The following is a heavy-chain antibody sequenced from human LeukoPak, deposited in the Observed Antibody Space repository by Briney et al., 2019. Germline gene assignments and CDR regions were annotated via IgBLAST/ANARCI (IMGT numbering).Heavy chain of an antibody. V-gene: IGHV4-39*07. J-gene: IGHJ5*02. D-gene: IGHD2-8*01. Sequence: SETLSLTCTVSGGSISSSSYYWGWIRQPPGKGLEWIGSIYYSGSTYYNPSLKSRVTISVDTSRNQFSLKLSSVTAADTAVYYCAKNGVGYNWFDPWGQGTLVTVSS. CDR3: AKNGVGYNWFDP. CDR1: GGSISSSSYY. CDR2: IYYSGST.